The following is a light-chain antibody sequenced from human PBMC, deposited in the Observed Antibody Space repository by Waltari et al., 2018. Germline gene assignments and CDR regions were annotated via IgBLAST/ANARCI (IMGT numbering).Light chain of an antibody. J-gene: IGLJ3*02. V-gene: IGLV2-14*01. CDR1: SRDIGTYTF. CDR2: DVT. CDR3: TSYTTSSTWV. Sequence: QSALTQPAPVSGTPGQSITIPCTGTSRDIGTYTFVSWYQQHPGKVPKLMIFDVTKRPSGVSDRFFGSKSANTASLTISGLQAEDEANYYCTSYTTSSTWVFGGGTRLTVL.